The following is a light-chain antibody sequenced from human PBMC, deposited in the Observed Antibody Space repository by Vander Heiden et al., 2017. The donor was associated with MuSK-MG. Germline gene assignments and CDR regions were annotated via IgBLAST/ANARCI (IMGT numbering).Light chain of an antibody. Sequence: EIVLTQSPGTLSLSPGERATLSCRASQSVSTTYLAWYQQKPGQPPRLLIFGASNRATGIPDRFRGSGSGTDFTLTISGLEPEDFAVYYCQQDGSSPRTFGQGTKVEIK. J-gene: IGKJ1*01. V-gene: IGKV3-20*01. CDR3: QQDGSSPRT. CDR1: QSVSTTY. CDR2: GAS.